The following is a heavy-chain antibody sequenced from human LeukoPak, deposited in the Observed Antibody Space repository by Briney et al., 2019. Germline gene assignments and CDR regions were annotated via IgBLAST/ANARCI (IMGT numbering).Heavy chain of an antibody. D-gene: IGHD4-23*01. Sequence: NSGESPQISCQGSGYSFTSYWISWVRQMPGKGLEWMGSIDPSDSYIDYSPSFQGHVTISADKSISTAYLQWTSLKASNTAMYYCARHSSMLTPVNFWGQGTLATVSS. CDR2: IDPSDSYI. CDR3: ARHSSMLTPVNF. V-gene: IGHV5-10-1*01. J-gene: IGHJ4*02. CDR1: GYSFTSYW.